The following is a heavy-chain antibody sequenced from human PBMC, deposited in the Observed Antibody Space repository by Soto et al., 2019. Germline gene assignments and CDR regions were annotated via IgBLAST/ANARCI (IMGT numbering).Heavy chain of an antibody. J-gene: IGHJ6*02. CDR3: ARRRDTSSDILTGYYLAPYGMDV. D-gene: IGHD3-9*01. Sequence: GASVKVSCKASGVTFSSYDISWVRQAPGQGLEWMGGIIPIFGTANYAQKFQGRVTITADESTSTAYMELSSLRSEDTAVYYCARRRDTSSDILTGYYLAPYGMDVWGQGTTVTVSS. CDR1: GVTFSSYD. CDR2: IIPIFGTA. V-gene: IGHV1-69*13.